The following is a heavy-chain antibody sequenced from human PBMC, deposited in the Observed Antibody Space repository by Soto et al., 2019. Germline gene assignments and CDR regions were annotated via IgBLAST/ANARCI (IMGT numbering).Heavy chain of an antibody. Sequence: GGSLRLSCAASGFTFSSYGMHWVRQAPGKGLEWEAVISYDGSNRYYADSVKGRFTISRDNSKNTLYLQMNSLRAEDTAVYYCAKATPSGLYYDILTGYYRSPGYGMDVWGQGTTVTVSS. CDR1: GFTFSSYG. J-gene: IGHJ6*02. D-gene: IGHD3-9*01. V-gene: IGHV3-30*18. CDR2: ISYDGSNR. CDR3: AKATPSGLYYDILTGYYRSPGYGMDV.